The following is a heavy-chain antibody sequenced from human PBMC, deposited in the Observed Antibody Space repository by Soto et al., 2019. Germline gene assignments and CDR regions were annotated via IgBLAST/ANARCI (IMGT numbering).Heavy chain of an antibody. CDR2: ITTGGETT. J-gene: IGHJ4*02. CDR1: VFIFTDYS. Sequence: PWWSLRLSCLASVFIFTDYSMTWIRQAPGKGLEWVSYITTGGETTLYADSVKGRFTISRDNAKKALSLEMNSLRVDDTAVYYCARDPQRRDGYNFDSWGPGTLVTVSS. V-gene: IGHV3-11*01. D-gene: IGHD5-12*01. CDR3: ARDPQRRDGYNFDS.